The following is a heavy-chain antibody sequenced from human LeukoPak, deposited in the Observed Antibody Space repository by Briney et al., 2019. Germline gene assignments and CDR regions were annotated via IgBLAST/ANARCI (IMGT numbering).Heavy chain of an antibody. CDR1: GGSISSYY. J-gene: IGHJ5*02. Sequence: SETLSLTCTVSGGSISSYYWSWIRQPAGKGLEWIGRIYTSGSTNNNPSLKSRVTMSVDTSKNQFSLKLSSVTAADTAVYYCARGLRKHYYDSSGYYYSPYNWFDPWGQGTLVTVSS. CDR2: IYTSGST. D-gene: IGHD3-22*01. CDR3: ARGLRKHYYDSSGYYYSPYNWFDP. V-gene: IGHV4-4*07.